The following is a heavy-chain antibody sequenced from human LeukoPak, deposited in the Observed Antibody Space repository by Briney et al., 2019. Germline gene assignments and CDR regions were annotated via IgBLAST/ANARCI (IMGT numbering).Heavy chain of an antibody. Sequence: GGSLRLSCAASGFTFSSYAMSWVRQAPGKGLEWVSGISGSGGSTYYAGSVKGRFTISRDNSKNTLYLQMNSLRAEDTAVYYCAKGAGIAMVRGVITFDIWGQGTMVTVSS. V-gene: IGHV3-23*01. J-gene: IGHJ3*02. D-gene: IGHD3-10*01. CDR3: AKGAGIAMVRGVITFDI. CDR2: ISGSGGST. CDR1: GFTFSSYA.